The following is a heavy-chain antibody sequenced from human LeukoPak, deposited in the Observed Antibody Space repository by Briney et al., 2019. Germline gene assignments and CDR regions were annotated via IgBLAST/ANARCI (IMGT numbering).Heavy chain of an antibody. D-gene: IGHD3-10*01. CDR2: IYYSGST. J-gene: IGHJ3*02. CDR1: GGSISSGGYY. V-gene: IGHV4-31*03. CDR3: AREGHRDMVRGVMYAFDI. Sequence: PSETLSLTCTVSGGSISSGGYYWSWIRQHPGKGLEWIGYIYYSGSTYYNPSLKSRVTISVDTSKNQFSLKLSSVTAADTAVYYCAREGHRDMVRGVMYAFDIWGQGTMVTVSS.